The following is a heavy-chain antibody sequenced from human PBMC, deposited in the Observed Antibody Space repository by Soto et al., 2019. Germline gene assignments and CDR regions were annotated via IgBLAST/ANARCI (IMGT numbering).Heavy chain of an antibody. D-gene: IGHD2-15*01. J-gene: IGHJ6*02. CDR1: GFTFSSYG. V-gene: IGHV3-30*18. Sequence: QVQLVESGGGVVQPGRSLRLSCAASGFTFSSYGMHWVRQAPGKGLEWVAVISYDGSNKYYADSVKGRFTISRDNSXTTLYLKMNSLRAEDTAVYYCAKDGISDYYYYGMDVWGQGTTVTVSS. CDR2: ISYDGSNK. CDR3: AKDGISDYYYYGMDV.